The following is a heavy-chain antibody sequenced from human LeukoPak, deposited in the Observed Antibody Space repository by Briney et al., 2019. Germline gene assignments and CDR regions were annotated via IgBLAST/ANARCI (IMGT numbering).Heavy chain of an antibody. CDR3: ARGGGLDV. CDR2: ISYDGSNK. D-gene: IGHD3-16*01. CDR1: GFIFSSYG. J-gene: IGHJ6*02. V-gene: IGHV3-30*03. Sequence: ERSLRLSCAASGFIFSSYGMHWVRQAPGKGLEWVAVISYDGSNKYYADSVKGRFTISRDNSKNTLYVQMNSLGAEDTAVYYCARGGGLDVWGQGATVTVSS.